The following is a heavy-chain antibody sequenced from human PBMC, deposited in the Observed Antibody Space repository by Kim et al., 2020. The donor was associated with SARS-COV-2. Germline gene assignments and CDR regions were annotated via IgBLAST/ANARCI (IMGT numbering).Heavy chain of an antibody. CDR2: INPNSGGT. CDR1: GYTFTGYY. D-gene: IGHD1-1*01. CDR3: ARDQWGLGNWNHDGTDY. V-gene: IGHV1-2*02. Sequence: ASVKVSCKASGYTFTGYYMHWVRQAPGQGLEWMGWINPNSGGTNYAQKFQGRVTMTRDTSISTAYMELSRLRSDDTAVYYCARDQWGLGNWNHDGTDYWGQGTLVTVSS. J-gene: IGHJ4*02.